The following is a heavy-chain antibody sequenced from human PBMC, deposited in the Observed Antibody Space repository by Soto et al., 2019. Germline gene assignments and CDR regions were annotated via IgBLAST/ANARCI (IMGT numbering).Heavy chain of an antibody. D-gene: IGHD3-22*01. CDR3: ARDIGGYYYFSYYYGMDV. V-gene: IGHV3-33*01. CDR2: IWYDGSNK. Sequence: QVQLVESGGGVVQPGRSLRLSCAASGFTFSSYGMHWVRQAPGKGLEWVAVIWYDGSNKYYADSVKGRFTISRDNSKNTLYLQMNFSRAEDTAVYYCARDIGGYYYFSYYYGMDVWGQGTTVTVSS. CDR1: GFTFSSYG. J-gene: IGHJ6*02.